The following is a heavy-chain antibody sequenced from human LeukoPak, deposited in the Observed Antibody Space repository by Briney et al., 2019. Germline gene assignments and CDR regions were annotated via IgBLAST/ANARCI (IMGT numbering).Heavy chain of an antibody. CDR1: GFTFSSYW. D-gene: IGHD6-25*01. V-gene: IGHV3-74*01. CDR3: ARRSAAKDAFDI. J-gene: IGHJ3*02. Sequence: GGSLRLSCAASGFTFSSYWMHWVRHAPGKGLVWVSRINSDGSSTSYADSVKGRLTISRDNAKNTLYLQMNSLRAEDTAVYYCARRSAAKDAFDIWGQGTMVTVSS. CDR2: INSDGSST.